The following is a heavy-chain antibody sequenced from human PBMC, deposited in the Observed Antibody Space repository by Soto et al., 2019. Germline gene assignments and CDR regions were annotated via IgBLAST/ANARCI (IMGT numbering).Heavy chain of an antibody. Sequence: ASVKVSCKASGYTFTSYGISWVRQAPGQGLEWMGWISAYNGNTNYAQKPQGRVTMTTDTSTSTAYMELRSLRSDDTAVYYCARRRVVAPKGLFDYWGQGTLVTVSS. CDR3: ARRRVVAPKGLFDY. CDR1: GYTFTSYG. CDR2: ISAYNGNT. D-gene: IGHD2-15*01. V-gene: IGHV1-18*01. J-gene: IGHJ4*02.